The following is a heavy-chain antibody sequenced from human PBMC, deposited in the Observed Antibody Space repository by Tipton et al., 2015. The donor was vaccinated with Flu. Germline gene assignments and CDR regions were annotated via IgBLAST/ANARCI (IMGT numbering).Heavy chain of an antibody. CDR1: QFIFSDYG. J-gene: IGHJ6*02. CDR2: ISYDRSER. CDR3: AKERLSHSFGYGGYGLDV. D-gene: IGHD5-18*01. Sequence: RSLRLSCAASQFIFSDYGMHWVRQAPGKGLEWVTVISYDRSERFYADSVKGRFSVSRDNSRNTVYLQLNSLRVEDRAVYYCAKERLSHSFGYGGYGLDVWGQGTTVSVS. V-gene: IGHV3-33*03.